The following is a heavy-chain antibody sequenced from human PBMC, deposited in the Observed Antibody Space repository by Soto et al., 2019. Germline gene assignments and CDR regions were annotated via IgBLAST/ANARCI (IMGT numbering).Heavy chain of an antibody. J-gene: IGHJ6*02. CDR2: IIPIFDTP. D-gene: IGHD3-10*01. V-gene: IGHV1-69*06. Sequence: SVKVSCKASGGIFSSFTISWVRQAPGQGLEWLGGIIPIFDTPTYAQNFQGRVTITADKSTNTVYMELSSLRSEDTAVYYCATHGATTMARGAMKHYYYVMDVWGQGTTVAVSS. CDR1: GGIFSSFT. CDR3: ATHGATTMARGAMKHYYYVMDV.